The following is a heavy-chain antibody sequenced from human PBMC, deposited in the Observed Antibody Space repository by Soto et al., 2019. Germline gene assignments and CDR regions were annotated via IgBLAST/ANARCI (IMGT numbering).Heavy chain of an antibody. D-gene: IGHD4-17*01. J-gene: IGHJ5*02. CDR1: GFPFAGNT. Sequence: QVQLVQSGAEVKKPGASVKVSCKASGFPFAGNTVLWVRQAPGQGLEWMGWINVGNGNTKLSQKFQGRFTLARDTSASTAYMELSSLRSEDTAVYYCARGLATTVTLLQSWGQGTLVTVAS. CDR3: ARGLATTVTLLQS. CDR2: INVGNGNT. V-gene: IGHV1-3*01.